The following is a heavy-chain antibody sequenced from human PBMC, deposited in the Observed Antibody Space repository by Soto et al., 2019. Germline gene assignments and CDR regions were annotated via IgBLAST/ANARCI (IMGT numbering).Heavy chain of an antibody. CDR2: ISGSGDGT. CDR3: ARINYDSSGYYPNWFDP. Sequence: VGSLRLSCAASVFTLSSFALSWVRQAPGKGLEWVSAISGSGDGTDYADSVKGRFTISRDNAKNSLYLQMNSLRAEDTAVYYCARINYDSSGYYPNWFDPWGQGTLVTVSS. CDR1: VFTLSSFA. J-gene: IGHJ5*02. D-gene: IGHD3-22*01. V-gene: IGHV3-23*01.